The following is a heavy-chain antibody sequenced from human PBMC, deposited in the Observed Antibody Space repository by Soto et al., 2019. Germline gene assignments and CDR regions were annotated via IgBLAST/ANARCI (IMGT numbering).Heavy chain of an antibody. V-gene: IGHV3-23*01. CDR1: RFTFSSYT. CDR2: ISGSGAHT. Sequence: EVQLLESGGDLVQPGGSLRLSCVASRFTFSSYTMTWVRQVRGMGLDWVSSISGSGAHTYYTDSVKGRFTISRDNSKNTLYLQMNSLRAEDTAIYYCAIVSNSENYGDYWGRGTLVTVSS. D-gene: IGHD1-26*01. J-gene: IGHJ4*02. CDR3: AIVSNSENYGDY.